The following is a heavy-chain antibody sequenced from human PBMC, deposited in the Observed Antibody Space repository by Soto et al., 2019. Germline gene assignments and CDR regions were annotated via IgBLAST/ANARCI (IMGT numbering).Heavy chain of an antibody. CDR3: ARTSTMVRGVIITEPTYYYGMDV. V-gene: IGHV1-69*01. CDR1: GGTFSSYA. J-gene: IGHJ6*02. Sequence: QVQLVQSGAEVKKPGSSVKVSCKASGGTFSSYAISWVRQAPGQGLEWMGGIIPIFGTANYAKKFQGRVTITADESTSTAYMELSSLRSEDTAVYYCARTSTMVRGVIITEPTYYYGMDVWGQGTTVTVSS. CDR2: IIPIFGTA. D-gene: IGHD3-10*01.